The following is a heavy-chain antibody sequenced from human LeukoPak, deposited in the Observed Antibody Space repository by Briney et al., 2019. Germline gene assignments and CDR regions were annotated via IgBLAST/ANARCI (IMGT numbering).Heavy chain of an antibody. CDR3: AKANVRYCSGGSCFDAFDI. CDR2: ISGSGGST. J-gene: IGHJ3*02. V-gene: IGHV3-23*01. D-gene: IGHD2-15*01. Sequence: GGTLRLSCVASGFTFSTYGMSWVRQAPGKGLEWVSAISGSGGSTYYADSVKGRFTITRDNSKNTLYLQMNSLRAEDTAVYYCAKANVRYCSGGSCFDAFDIWGQGTMVTVSS. CDR1: GFTFSTYG.